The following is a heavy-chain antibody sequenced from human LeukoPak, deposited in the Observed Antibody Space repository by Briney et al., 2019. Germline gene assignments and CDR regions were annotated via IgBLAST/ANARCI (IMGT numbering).Heavy chain of an antibody. CDR1: GFTFSSYG. J-gene: IGHJ4*02. CDR2: IRYDGSNK. D-gene: IGHD3-22*01. CDR3: TKHMSVTNYYYD. V-gene: IGHV3-30*02. Sequence: GGSLRLSCAASGFTFSSYGMHWVRQAPGKGLEWVAFIRYDGSNKYYADSVKGRFTISRDNSKNTLYLQMSSLRAEDTALYYCTKHMSVTNYYYDWGQGTLVTVSS.